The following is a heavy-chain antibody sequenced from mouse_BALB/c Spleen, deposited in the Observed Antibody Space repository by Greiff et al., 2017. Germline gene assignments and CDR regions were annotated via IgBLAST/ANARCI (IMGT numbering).Heavy chain of an antibody. CDR2: ISYSGST. J-gene: IGHJ4*01. CDR1: GYSITSDYA. CDR3: ARRPPYYGSSYVHYAMDY. V-gene: IGHV3-2*02. Sequence: EVMLVESGPGLVKPSQSLSLTCTVTGYSITSDYAWNWIRQFPGNKLEWMGYISYSGSTSYNPSLKSRISITRDTSKNQFFLQLNSVTTEDTATYYCARRPPYYGSSYVHYAMDYWGQGTSVTVSS. D-gene: IGHD1-1*01.